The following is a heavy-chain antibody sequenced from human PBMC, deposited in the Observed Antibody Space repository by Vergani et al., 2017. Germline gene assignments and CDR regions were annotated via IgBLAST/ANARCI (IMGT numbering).Heavy chain of an antibody. D-gene: IGHD1-26*01. Sequence: QVQLVQSGAEVKKPGASVKVSCKASGYPFTSYYMHWVRQAPGQGLEWMGIINPSGGSTSYAQKFQGRVTMTRDTSTSTVYMELSSLRSEDTAVYYCARVSGSYSPAEYFQHWGQGTLVTVSS. CDR1: GYPFTSYY. V-gene: IGHV1-46*01. CDR2: INPSGGST. J-gene: IGHJ1*01. CDR3: ARVSGSYSPAEYFQH.